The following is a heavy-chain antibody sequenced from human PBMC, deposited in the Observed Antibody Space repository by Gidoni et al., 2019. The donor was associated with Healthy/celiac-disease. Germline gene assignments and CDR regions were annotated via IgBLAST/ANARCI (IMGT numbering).Heavy chain of an antibody. CDR1: GFTFSSYG. CDR2: IWYDGSNK. D-gene: IGHD2-21*02. CDR3: ARDPGTVTALDY. V-gene: IGHV3-33*01. J-gene: IGHJ4*02. Sequence: QVQLVESGGGVVQPGRSLSLSCAASGFTFSSYGMHWVRQAPGQGLECVAVIWYDGSNKYYADSVKGRFTISRDNSKNTLYLQMNSLRAEDTAVYYCARDPGTVTALDYWGQGTLVTVSS.